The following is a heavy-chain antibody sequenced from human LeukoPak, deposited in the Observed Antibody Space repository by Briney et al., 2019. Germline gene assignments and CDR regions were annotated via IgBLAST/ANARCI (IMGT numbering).Heavy chain of an antibody. CDR1: GFTFSSYE. J-gene: IGHJ3*02. D-gene: IGHD3-22*01. V-gene: IGHV3-48*03. Sequence: PGGSLRLSCAASGFTFSSYEMNWVRQAPGKGLGWVSYISSSGSAIYYADSVKGRFTISRDNAKNSLYLQMNSLRAEDTAVYYCARETGDDSSGYFAFDIWGQGTMVTVSS. CDR2: ISSSGSAI. CDR3: ARETGDDSSGYFAFDI.